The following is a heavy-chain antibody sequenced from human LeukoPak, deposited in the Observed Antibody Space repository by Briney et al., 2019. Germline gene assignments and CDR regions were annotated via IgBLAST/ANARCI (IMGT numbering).Heavy chain of an antibody. CDR3: ARDHTSDHFFDS. Sequence: GGSLRLSCTASGFTFSYYDMNWVRQAPGKGLEWISYLSHTSGSEYFADSVRGRFTVSRDNAQNSFYLQMDSLRVEDTAVYYCARDHTSDHFFDSWGQGTLVTVSS. J-gene: IGHJ4*02. CDR2: LSHTSGSE. CDR1: GFTFSYYD. D-gene: IGHD2/OR15-2a*01. V-gene: IGHV3-48*01.